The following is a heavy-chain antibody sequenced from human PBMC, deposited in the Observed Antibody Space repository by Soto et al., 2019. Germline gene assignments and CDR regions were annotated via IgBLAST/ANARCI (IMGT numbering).Heavy chain of an antibody. CDR1: GFTFSTYW. Sequence: GSLRLSCAASGFTFSTYWMHWVRQAPGKGLVWVSRINSDGSNTRYADSVKGRFTISRDNAKNTLYLQMNSLRAEDTAVYFCTKGYSGYDYAFWGQGSLVTVSS. J-gene: IGHJ4*02. CDR3: TKGYSGYDYAF. V-gene: IGHV3-74*01. CDR2: INSDGSNT. D-gene: IGHD5-12*01.